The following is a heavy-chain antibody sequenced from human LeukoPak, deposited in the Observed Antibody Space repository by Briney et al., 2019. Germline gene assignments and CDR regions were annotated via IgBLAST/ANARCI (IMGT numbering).Heavy chain of an antibody. CDR1: GGSISSGSYY. V-gene: IGHV4-61*02. CDR3: ARGGYSSSVDY. D-gene: IGHD6-6*01. J-gene: IGHJ4*02. CDR2: IYTSGST. Sequence: PSETLSLTCTVSGGSISSGSYYWSWIRQPAGKGLEWIGRIYTSGSTNYNPSLKSRVTISVDTSKNQFSLKLSSVTAADTAVYYCARGGYSSSVDYWGQGTLVTVSS.